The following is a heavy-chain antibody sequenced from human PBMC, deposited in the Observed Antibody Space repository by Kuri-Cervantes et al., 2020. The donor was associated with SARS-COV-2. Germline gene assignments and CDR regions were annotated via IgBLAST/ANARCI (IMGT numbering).Heavy chain of an antibody. V-gene: IGHV4-59*01. CDR1: GGSFSGYY. D-gene: IGHD2-21*02. J-gene: IGHJ3*01. CDR3: ATTTYCGGDCFPGDPFDV. CDR2: ISYSGRI. Sequence: GSLRLSCAVYGGSFSGYYWSWIRQPPGKTLEWIGYISYSGRINYNPSLKSRVSMSIGTSKKQFSLKLRSVTAADTATYYCATTTYCGGDCFPGDPFDVWGEGTMVTVSS.